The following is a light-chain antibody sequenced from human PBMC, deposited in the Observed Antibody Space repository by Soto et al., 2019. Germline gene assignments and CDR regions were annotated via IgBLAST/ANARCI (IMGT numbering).Light chain of an antibody. Sequence: DMQMTQSPSSVSASVGDRVTITCRASQDINTWLAWYQQKPGKAPKLLISAASNLESGVPSRFSGSGSGKHFTLTISSLQPEDFATYYCQQAHSFPFIFGGGTRVEIK. CDR1: QDINTW. J-gene: IGKJ4*01. CDR3: QQAHSFPFI. CDR2: AAS. V-gene: IGKV1D-12*01.